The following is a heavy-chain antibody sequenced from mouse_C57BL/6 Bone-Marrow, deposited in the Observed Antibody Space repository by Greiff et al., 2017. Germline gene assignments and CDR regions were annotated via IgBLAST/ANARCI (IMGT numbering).Heavy chain of an antibody. J-gene: IGHJ2*01. CDR1: GYTFTDHT. V-gene: IGHV1-78*01. CDR3: AREGVYYYGSSNYFDY. D-gene: IGHD1-1*01. Sequence: VQLQQSDAELVKPGASVKISCKVSGYTFTDHTIHWMKQRPEQGLEWIGYIYPRDGSTKYNEKFKGKATLTADKSSSTAYMQLNSLTSEDSAVYFCAREGVYYYGSSNYFDYWGQGTTLTVSS. CDR2: IYPRDGST.